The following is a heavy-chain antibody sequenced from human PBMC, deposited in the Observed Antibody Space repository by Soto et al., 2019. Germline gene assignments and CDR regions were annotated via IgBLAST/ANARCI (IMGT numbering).Heavy chain of an antibody. Sequence: QVQLVQSGAEVKKPGASVRVSCKVSGYTLTELSMHWVRQASGKGLEWMGGFDPEDGETIYAQKFQGRVTMTEDTSTDTAYMELSSLRSEDTAVYYCATDGYYDFWSGYPNFDYWGQGTLVTVSS. CDR1: GYTLTELS. V-gene: IGHV1-24*01. CDR2: FDPEDGET. D-gene: IGHD3-3*01. CDR3: ATDGYYDFWSGYPNFDY. J-gene: IGHJ4*02.